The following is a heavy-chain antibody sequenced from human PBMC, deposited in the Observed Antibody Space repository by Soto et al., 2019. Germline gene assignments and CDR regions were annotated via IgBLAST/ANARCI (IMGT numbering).Heavy chain of an antibody. CDR2: IHYSGST. CDR1: GCSISGGGYY. Sequence: QVQLQESGPGLVKPSQTLSLTCTVSGCSISGGGYYWTWIRQHPGKGLEWIGYIHYSGSTYYNPTLKSRVTISVDTSKNQYSLKLSSVTAADTAVYYCARVCGGDCHYGMDVWGQGTTVTVSS. V-gene: IGHV4-31*03. CDR3: ARVCGGDCHYGMDV. J-gene: IGHJ6*02. D-gene: IGHD2-21*02.